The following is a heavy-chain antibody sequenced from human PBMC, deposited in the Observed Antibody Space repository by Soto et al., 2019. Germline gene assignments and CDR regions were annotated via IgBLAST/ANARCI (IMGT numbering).Heavy chain of an antibody. CDR1: GGSISGYY. CDR2: IYYSGST. J-gene: IGHJ4*02. CDR3: ARLYDYGSAPDY. D-gene: IGHD5-12*01. V-gene: IGHV4-59*08. Sequence: SETLCLTCTVSGGSISGYYWSWIRQPPGKGLEWIGYIYYSGSTNYNPSLKSRVTISVDTSKNQFSLKLSSVTAADTAVYYCARLYDYGSAPDYWGQGTLVTVSS.